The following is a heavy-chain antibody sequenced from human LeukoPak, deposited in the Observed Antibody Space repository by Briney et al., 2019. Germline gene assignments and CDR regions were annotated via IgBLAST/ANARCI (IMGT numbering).Heavy chain of an antibody. CDR1: GGSINNYY. Sequence: PSETLSPTCTVSGGSINNYYWSWIRQPAGKGLEWIGHIYTSGNTNYNYNPSLKSRVSMSIDTSKNQFSLKLSSVAAADTAFYYCAPYSSASDAFDIWGQGTKVTVSS. J-gene: IGHJ3*02. CDR3: APYSSASDAFDI. CDR2: IYTSGNTNY. V-gene: IGHV4-4*07. D-gene: IGHD6-19*01.